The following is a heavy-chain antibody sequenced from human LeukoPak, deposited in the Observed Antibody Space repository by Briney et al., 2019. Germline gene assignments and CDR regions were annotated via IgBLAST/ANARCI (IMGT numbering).Heavy chain of an antibody. J-gene: IGHJ4*02. CDR3: ARAPIVGATKDRQPYPFSY. D-gene: IGHD1-26*01. V-gene: IGHV3-11*01. Sequence: PGGSLRLSCAASGFTFSDYYMSWIRQAPGKGLEWVSYISSSGRTIYYADSVRGRFTISRDNAKNSLYLQMNSLRAEDTAVYYCARAPIVGATKDRQPYPFSYWGQGTLVTVSS. CDR1: GFTFSDYY. CDR2: ISSSGRTI.